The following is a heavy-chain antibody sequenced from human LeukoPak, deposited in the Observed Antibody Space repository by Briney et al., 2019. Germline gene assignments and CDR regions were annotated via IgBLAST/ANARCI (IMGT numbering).Heavy chain of an antibody. CDR1: GFTFSSYW. J-gene: IGHJ4*02. CDR2: IKQDGSEK. CDR3: ARYSGSYSTTRRFDY. Sequence: GGSLRLSCAASGFTFSSYWMSWVRQAPGKGLEWVANIKQDGSEKYYVDSVKGRFTISRDNAKNSLYLQMNSLRAEDTAVYYCARYSGSYSTTRRFDYWGQGTLVTVSS. D-gene: IGHD1-26*01. V-gene: IGHV3-7*01.